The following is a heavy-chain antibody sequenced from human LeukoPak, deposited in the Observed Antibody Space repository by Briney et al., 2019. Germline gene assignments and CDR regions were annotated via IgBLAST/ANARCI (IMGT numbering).Heavy chain of an antibody. J-gene: IGHJ5*02. CDR3: ATIFGVVIGGIRFDP. V-gene: IGHV3-23*01. Sequence: PGGSLRLSCAASGFTFSSYAMSWVRRAPGKGLEWVSAISGSGGSTYYADSVKCRFTISRDNSKNTLYLQMNSLRAEDTAVYYCATIFGVVIGGIRFDPWGQGTLVTVSS. D-gene: IGHD3-3*01. CDR1: GFTFSSYA. CDR2: ISGSGGST.